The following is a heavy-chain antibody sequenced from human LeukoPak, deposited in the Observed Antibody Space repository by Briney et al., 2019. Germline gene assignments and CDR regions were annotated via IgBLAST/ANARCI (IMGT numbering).Heavy chain of an antibody. J-gene: IGHJ5*02. CDR2: ISTDARHK. V-gene: IGHV3-30*04. D-gene: IGHD2-21*02. CDR1: GFTFSNHH. CDR3: AKEGGGDCYYCS. Sequence: PGGSLRLSCAASGFTFSNHHMHWVRQAPGKGLEWVADISTDARHKYYADCVNGRFTISRDNSQNTLYLQMDSLRTEDMAVYYCAKEGGGDCYYCSWGQGTLVTVSS.